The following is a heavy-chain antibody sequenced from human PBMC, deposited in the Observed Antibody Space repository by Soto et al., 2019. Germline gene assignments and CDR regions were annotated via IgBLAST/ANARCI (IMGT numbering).Heavy chain of an antibody. V-gene: IGHV4-59*08. J-gene: IGHJ4*02. Sequence: PSETLSLTCTVSGGSISNYYWSWIRQPPGKGLEWIGYIHYSGNTKYNPSLKSRVTISADTSKNQFSLKLSSVTAADTAVYYCARGHYDFWSGYFATIAYWGQGTLVTVSS. CDR3: ARGHYDFWSGYFATIAY. CDR1: GGSISNYY. D-gene: IGHD3-3*01. CDR2: IHYSGNT.